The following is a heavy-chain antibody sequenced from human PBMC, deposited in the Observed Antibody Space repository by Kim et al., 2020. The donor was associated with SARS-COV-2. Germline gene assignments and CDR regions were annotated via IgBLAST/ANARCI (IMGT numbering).Heavy chain of an antibody. Sequence: GGSLRLSCAASGFTFNNHGMHWVHQAPGKGLEWVAGISYDAINEFYGDSVKGRFAVSRDNSKNTLHLQMNGLRVEDTALYYCARALDSGVYFYSWGQGTRVTVSS. J-gene: IGHJ4*02. D-gene: IGHD4-17*01. V-gene: IGHV3-33*05. CDR3: ARALDSGVYFYS. CDR1: GFTFNNHG. CDR2: ISYDAINE.